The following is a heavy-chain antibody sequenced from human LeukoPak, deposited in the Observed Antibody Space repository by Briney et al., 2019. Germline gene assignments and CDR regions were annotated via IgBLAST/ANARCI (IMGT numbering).Heavy chain of an antibody. CDR1: GGTFSSYA. J-gene: IGHJ5*02. CDR3: ARVAMVRGVITSTWFDP. Sequence: SVKVSCKASGGTFSSYAISWVRQAPGQGLEWMGRIIPILGIANYAQKFQGRVTITADKSTSTAYMELSSLRSEDTAVYYCARVAMVRGVITSTWFDPWGQGTLVTVSS. V-gene: IGHV1-69*04. CDR2: IIPILGIA. D-gene: IGHD3-10*01.